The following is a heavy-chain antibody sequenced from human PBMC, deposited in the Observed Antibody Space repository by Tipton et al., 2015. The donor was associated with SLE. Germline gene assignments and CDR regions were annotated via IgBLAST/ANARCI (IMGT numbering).Heavy chain of an antibody. Sequence: GLVKPSETLSLTCTVSGGSISSYYWIWIRQPAGKGLEWIGRIYSSGITHYNPSLKSRVTISVDTSKNQFSLNLSSVTAADTAVYYCAREWSTYRPFDIWGQGTMVTVSS. CDR3: AREWSTYRPFDI. CDR1: GGSISSYY. J-gene: IGHJ3*02. CDR2: IYSSGIT. V-gene: IGHV4-4*07. D-gene: IGHD5-12*01.